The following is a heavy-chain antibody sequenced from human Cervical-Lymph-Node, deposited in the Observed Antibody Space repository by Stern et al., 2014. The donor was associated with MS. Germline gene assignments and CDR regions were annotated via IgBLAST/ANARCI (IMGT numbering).Heavy chain of an antibody. D-gene: IGHD2-8*02. J-gene: IGHJ4*02. V-gene: IGHV4-39*01. CDR1: GDSISSYTHY. CDR3: AKHACTGAACPFDL. CDR2: VYYSGAT. Sequence: QLQLQESGPGLVKPSETLSLTCAVSGDSISSYTHYWAWIRQPPGKGLEWIGSVYYSGATYYNPSLKSPVTISVGTSQNHFPLGLNSVTAADTAVYYCAKHACTGAACPFDLWGQGTLVTVSS.